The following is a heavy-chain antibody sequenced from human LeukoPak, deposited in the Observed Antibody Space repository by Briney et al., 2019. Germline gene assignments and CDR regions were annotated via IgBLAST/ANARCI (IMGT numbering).Heavy chain of an antibody. V-gene: IGHV7-4-1*02. J-gene: IGHJ5*02. CDR1: GYTFTSYA. CDR3: AREGGWGSSSWSLKVDP. CDR2: INTNTGNP. Sequence: ASVKVSCKASGYTFTSYAMNWVRQAPGQGLEWMGWINTNTGNPTYAQGFTGRFVFSLDTSVSTAYLQISSLKAEDTAVYYCAREGGWGSSSWSLKVDPWGQGTLVTVSS. D-gene: IGHD6-13*01.